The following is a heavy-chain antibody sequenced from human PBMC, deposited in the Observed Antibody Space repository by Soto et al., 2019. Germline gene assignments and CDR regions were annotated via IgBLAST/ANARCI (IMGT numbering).Heavy chain of an antibody. V-gene: IGHV4-31*02. CDR2: IYYSGST. Sequence: SWIRQHPGKGLEWIGHIYYSGSTYHNPSLMSRVTISVDTSKNQFSLKLSSLTSEDTAVYYCARLTMKLSGRWFDPWGQGTLVTVSS. J-gene: IGHJ5*02. D-gene: IGHD3-22*01. CDR3: ARLTMKLSGRWFDP.